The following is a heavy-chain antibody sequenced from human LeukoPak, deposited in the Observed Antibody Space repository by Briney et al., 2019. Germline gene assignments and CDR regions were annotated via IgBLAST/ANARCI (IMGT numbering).Heavy chain of an antibody. Sequence: ASVKVSCKASGYTFTGYYMHWVRQAPGQGLEWMGWINPNSGDTNYAQKFQGRVTMTRDTSINTAYMELSRLRSDDTAVYYCARADGGDYGPYFDYWGQGTLVTVSS. J-gene: IGHJ4*02. V-gene: IGHV1-2*02. D-gene: IGHD4-17*01. CDR1: GYTFTGYY. CDR3: ARADGGDYGPYFDY. CDR2: INPNSGDT.